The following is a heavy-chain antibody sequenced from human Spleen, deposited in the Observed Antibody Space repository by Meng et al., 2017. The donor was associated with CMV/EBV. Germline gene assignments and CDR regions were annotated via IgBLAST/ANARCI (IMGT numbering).Heavy chain of an antibody. V-gene: IGHV1-69*01. CDR1: GGTFSSYA. Sequence: CKAHGGTFSSYAISWVRQAPGQGLEWMGGIIPISDSPRYAQKFQGRVTMTSDSSTSTAYMELSSLRSDDTAVYYCAGSSSWDKGDFDFWGQGTLVTVSS. CDR2: IIPISDSP. D-gene: IGHD6-13*01. J-gene: IGHJ4*02. CDR3: AGSSSWDKGDFDF.